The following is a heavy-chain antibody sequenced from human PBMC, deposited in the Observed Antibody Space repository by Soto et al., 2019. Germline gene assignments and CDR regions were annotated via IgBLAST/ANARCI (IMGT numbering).Heavy chain of an antibody. CDR3: ARSSITPRLFMYPFDY. V-gene: IGHV4-39*01. Sequence: QLQLQESGPGLVKPSETLSLTCTVSGGSITSSSHYWGWIRQPPGKGLECIGNIYYDGNTYYNPSLKSRVTISLDTSTNQFSLRLISVTAADTAVYYCARSSITPRLFMYPFDYWGQGTLVTVSS. CDR2: IYYDGNT. CDR1: GGSITSSSHY. D-gene: IGHD6-6*01. J-gene: IGHJ4*02.